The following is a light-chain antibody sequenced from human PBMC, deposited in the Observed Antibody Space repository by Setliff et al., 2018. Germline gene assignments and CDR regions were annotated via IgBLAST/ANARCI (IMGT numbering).Light chain of an antibody. J-gene: IGKJ3*01. CDR1: QSVSSTH. CDR2: ETS. V-gene: IGKV3-20*01. Sequence: EILLTQSPGTLSLSPGERATLSCRASQSVSSTHLAWYQQRPGQAPRLLIYETSSRATGIPDRFSGSGSGTDFTLTISRLEPEDFALYYCQYYDNSHPITFGPGTKVDIK. CDR3: QYYDNSHPIT.